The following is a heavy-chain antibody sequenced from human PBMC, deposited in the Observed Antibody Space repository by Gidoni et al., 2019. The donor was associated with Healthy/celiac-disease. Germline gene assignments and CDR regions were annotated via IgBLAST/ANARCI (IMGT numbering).Heavy chain of an antibody. CDR2: IYYSGST. Sequence: QLQLQESGPGLVKPSETLSLTCTVSGGSISSSSYYWGGIRQPPGKGLEWIGSIYYSGSTYYNPSLKSRVTISVDTSKNQFSLKLSSVTAADTAVYYCAGNKGGGSSPFDYWGQGTLVTDSS. CDR1: GGSISSSSYY. J-gene: IGHJ4*02. CDR3: AGNKGGGSSPFDY. V-gene: IGHV4-39*01. D-gene: IGHD1-26*01.